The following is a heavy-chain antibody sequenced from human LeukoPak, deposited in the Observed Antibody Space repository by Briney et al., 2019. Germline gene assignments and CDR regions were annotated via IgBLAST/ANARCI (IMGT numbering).Heavy chain of an antibody. Sequence: SETLSLTWAVSGGSISSGGYSWSWIRQLPGKGLEWIGYIYHSGSTYYNPSLKSRVTISVDRSKNQFSLKLSSVTAADTAVYYCAGTMVRGVIIVWGQGTLVTVSS. CDR2: IYHSGST. J-gene: IGHJ4*02. D-gene: IGHD3-10*01. V-gene: IGHV4-30-2*01. CDR1: GGSISSGGYS. CDR3: AGTMVRGVIIV.